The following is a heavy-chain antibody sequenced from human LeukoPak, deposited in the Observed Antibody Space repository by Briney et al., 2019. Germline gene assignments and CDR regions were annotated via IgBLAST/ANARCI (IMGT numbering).Heavy chain of an antibody. CDR2: INPDGSTT. J-gene: IGHJ4*02. CDR3: ARDPVAPTSH. CDR1: GFTFSNYW. V-gene: IGHV3-74*01. Sequence: GGSLRLSCAASGFTFSNYWMYWVRHAPGRGLVWVSCINPDGSTTIYADSVKGRFTISRDNAKNTMYLEMNSLRADDTAVYYCARDPVAPTSHWGQGTLVTVSS. D-gene: IGHD4-23*01.